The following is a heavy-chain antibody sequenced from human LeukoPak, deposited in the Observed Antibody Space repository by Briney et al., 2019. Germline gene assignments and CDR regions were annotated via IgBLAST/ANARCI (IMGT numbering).Heavy chain of an antibody. Sequence: GGSLRLSFAASGFTVSTNYMSWVRQAPGRGLEWVSVIYAGGTTYYADSVRGRFTISRDNPKNTLYLQMNSLRDEDTAVYYCARDSSGWYDHWGQGTLVTVSS. CDR2: IYAGGTT. J-gene: IGHJ5*02. D-gene: IGHD6-19*01. CDR1: GFTVSTNY. V-gene: IGHV3-53*01. CDR3: ARDSSGWYDH.